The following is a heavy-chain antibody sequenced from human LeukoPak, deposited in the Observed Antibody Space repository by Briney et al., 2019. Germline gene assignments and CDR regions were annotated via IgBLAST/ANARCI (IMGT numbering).Heavy chain of an antibody. D-gene: IGHD3-10*01. J-gene: IGHJ5*02. Sequence: ASVKVSCKASGYTFSGYYLHWVRQAPGQGLEWMGWINPNSGGTNSAQKFQGRVTMTRDTSIITAYMELSRLRSDDTAMYYCASYAPYGSGRWFDPWGQGTLVTVSS. CDR1: GYTFSGYY. CDR3: ASYAPYGSGRWFDP. V-gene: IGHV1-2*02. CDR2: INPNSGGT.